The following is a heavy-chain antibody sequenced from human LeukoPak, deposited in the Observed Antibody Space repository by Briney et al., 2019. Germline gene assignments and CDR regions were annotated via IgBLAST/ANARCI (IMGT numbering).Heavy chain of an antibody. J-gene: IGHJ4*02. CDR2: IYYTGST. D-gene: IGHD1-26*01. CDR1: GASISGGTYY. Sequence: PSETLSLTCSVSGASISGGTYYGGSVRQPPGEGLEWIGSIYYTGSTYDNPSLKSRVTMSVDTSKTPFSLKLSSVTAADTAVYYCARRGGSGRAFDYWGQGTLVTVSS. V-gene: IGHV4-39*01. CDR3: ARRGGSGRAFDY.